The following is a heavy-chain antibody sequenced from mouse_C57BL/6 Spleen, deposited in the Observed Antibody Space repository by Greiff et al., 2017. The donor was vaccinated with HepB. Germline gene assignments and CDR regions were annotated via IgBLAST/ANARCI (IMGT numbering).Heavy chain of an antibody. CDR2: IYPGDGDT. Sequence: QVQLQQSGPELVKPGASVKISCKASGYAFSSSWMNWVKQRPGKGLEWIGRIYPGDGDTNYNGKFKGKATLTADKSSSTAYMQLSSLTSEDSAVYFCARGGVIRLEGTYFDYWGQGTTLTVSS. V-gene: IGHV1-82*01. J-gene: IGHJ2*01. D-gene: IGHD2-12*01. CDR3: ARGGVIRLEGTYFDY. CDR1: GYAFSSSW.